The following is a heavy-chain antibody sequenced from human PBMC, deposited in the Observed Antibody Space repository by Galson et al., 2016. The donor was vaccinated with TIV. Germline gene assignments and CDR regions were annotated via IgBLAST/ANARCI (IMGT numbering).Heavy chain of an antibody. D-gene: IGHD2-21*02. Sequence: SVKVSCKASGYTSNTYDINWVRQATGHGLEWMGWMNANSGNRGYAPKFQGRLTVTRDTSRSTAYMELSSLSSDDTAVYYCAGDTPCGGACYFFDDWGQGTLVTVSS. CDR2: MNANSGNR. J-gene: IGHJ4*02. V-gene: IGHV1-8*02. CDR3: AGDTPCGGACYFFDD. CDR1: GYTSNTYD.